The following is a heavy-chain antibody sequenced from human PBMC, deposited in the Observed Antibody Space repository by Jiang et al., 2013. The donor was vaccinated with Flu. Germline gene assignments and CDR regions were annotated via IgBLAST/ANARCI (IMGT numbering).Heavy chain of an antibody. CDR1: GGSISSTT. D-gene: IGHD3-3*01. Sequence: KPSETLSLTCTVSGGSISSTTGAGSGSPQGRDWSGLGISITVGAPTTTPSLKSRVTISVDTSKNQFSLKLSSVTAADTAVYYCARDRTHYDFWSGYSPGGWFDPWGQGTLVTVSS. CDR3: ARDRTHYDFWSGYSPGGWFDP. J-gene: IGHJ5*02. V-gene: IGHV4-59*01. CDR2: SITVGAP.